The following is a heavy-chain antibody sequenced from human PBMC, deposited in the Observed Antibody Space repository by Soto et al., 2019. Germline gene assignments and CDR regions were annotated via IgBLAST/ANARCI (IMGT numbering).Heavy chain of an antibody. J-gene: IGHJ5*02. CDR1: GGSISSSNW. Sequence: PSETLSLTCAVYGGSISSSNWWGWVRQPPGKGLEWIGEIYHSGSTNYNPSLKSRVTISVDKSKNQFSLKLSSVTAADTAVYYCARVFRGSSSENWFDPWGQGTLVTVSS. CDR3: ARVFRGSSSENWFDP. CDR2: IYHSGST. V-gene: IGHV4-4*02. D-gene: IGHD6-6*01.